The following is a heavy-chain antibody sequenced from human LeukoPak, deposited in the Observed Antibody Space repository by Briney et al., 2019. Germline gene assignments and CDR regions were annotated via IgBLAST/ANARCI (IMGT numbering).Heavy chain of an antibody. CDR3: ARSSPVGYDF. V-gene: IGHV4-39*07. CDR2: INHAGGT. D-gene: IGHD1-26*01. CDR1: GGSISSSSYY. J-gene: IGHJ4*02. Sequence: PSDTLSLTCTVSGGSISSSSYYWGWIRQPLGKGLEWIGEINHAGGTNYNPSLRSRITISLDTSKNQFSLKVTSMTAADTALYYCARSSPVGYDFWGQGTLVTVSS.